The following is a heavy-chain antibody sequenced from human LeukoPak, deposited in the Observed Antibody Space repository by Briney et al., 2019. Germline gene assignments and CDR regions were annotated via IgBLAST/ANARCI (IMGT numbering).Heavy chain of an antibody. D-gene: IGHD3-16*01. J-gene: IGHJ4*02. CDR2: ISWDGGST. CDR1: GFTFDDYI. CDR3: AKDISGGFDY. Sequence: GGSLRLSCAASGFTFDDYIMHWVRQAPGKGLEWVSLISWDGGSTYYAGSVKGRFTISRDNSKNSLYLQMNSLRTEDTALYYCAKDISGGFDYWGQGTLVTVSS. V-gene: IGHV3-43*01.